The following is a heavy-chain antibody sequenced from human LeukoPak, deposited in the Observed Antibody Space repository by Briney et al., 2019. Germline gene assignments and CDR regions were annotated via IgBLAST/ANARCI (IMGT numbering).Heavy chain of an antibody. CDR1: GYTFTSYA. J-gene: IGHJ4*02. CDR3: ARARGGGPSTAMGLN. D-gene: IGHD5-18*01. Sequence: ASVKVSCKASGYTFTSYAMHWVRQAPGQRLEWMGWINAGNGNTKYSQKFQGRVTITRDTSASTAYMELSSLRSEDTAVYYCARARGGGPSTAMGLNWGQGTLVTVSS. CDR2: INAGNGNT. V-gene: IGHV1-3*01.